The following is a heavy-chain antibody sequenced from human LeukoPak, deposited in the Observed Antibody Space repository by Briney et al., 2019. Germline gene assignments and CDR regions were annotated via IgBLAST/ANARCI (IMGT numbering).Heavy chain of an antibody. CDR3: AKDRGPAGGPLGWLSNGGPKVDAFDI. CDR2: ISSSGSTI. CDR1: GFTSSDYY. J-gene: IGHJ3*02. Sequence: GGSLRLSCAASGFTSSDYYMSWIRQAPGKGLEWVSYISSSGSTIYYADSVKGRFTISRDNAKNSLYLQMNSLRAEDTAVYYCAKDRGPAGGPLGWLSNGGPKVDAFDIWGQGTMVTVSS. D-gene: IGHD6-19*01. V-gene: IGHV3-11*01.